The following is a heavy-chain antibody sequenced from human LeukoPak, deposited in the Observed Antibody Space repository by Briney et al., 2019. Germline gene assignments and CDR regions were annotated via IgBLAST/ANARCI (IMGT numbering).Heavy chain of an antibody. D-gene: IGHD2-15*01. J-gene: IGHJ4*02. CDR3: VKTFRYCSGGSCQDY. CDR2: IGSNGGSI. Sequence: GGSLRLSCSASGFTFSSYAMHWVRQAPGKGLEYVSVIGSNGGSIYYADSVKGRFTISRDNSKNTLYLQMSSLRAEDTAVYYCVKTFRYCSGGSCQDYWGQGILVTVSS. CDR1: GFTFSSYA. V-gene: IGHV3-64D*06.